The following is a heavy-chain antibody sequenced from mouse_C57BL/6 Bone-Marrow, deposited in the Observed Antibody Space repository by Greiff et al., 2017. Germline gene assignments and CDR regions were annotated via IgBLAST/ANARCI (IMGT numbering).Heavy chain of an antibody. Sequence: VQLQQSGTVLARPGASVKMSCKTSGYTFTSYWMHWVKQRPGQGLEWIGAIYPGNSDTSYNQKFKGKAKLTAVTSASTAYMELSSLTNEDSAVYYCTEHYYGNYDYFDYWGQGTTLTVSS. J-gene: IGHJ2*01. CDR1: GYTFTSYW. CDR2: IYPGNSDT. V-gene: IGHV1-5*01. D-gene: IGHD2-1*01. CDR3: TEHYYGNYDYFDY.